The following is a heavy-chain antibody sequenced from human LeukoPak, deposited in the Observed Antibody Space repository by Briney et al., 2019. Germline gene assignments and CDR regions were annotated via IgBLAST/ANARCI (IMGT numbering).Heavy chain of an antibody. D-gene: IGHD6-13*01. V-gene: IGHV3-11*04. J-gene: IGHJ4*02. CDR1: GFTFSDYY. CDR3: ARVGQQLGHFDY. CDR2: ISSSGSTI. Sequence: PAGSLRLSCAASGFTFSDYYMSWIRQAPGKGLEGGSYISSSGSTIYYAASVKGPFTISRDNAKNSLYLQMNSLRAEDTAVYYCARVGQQLGHFDYWGQGTLGTVSS.